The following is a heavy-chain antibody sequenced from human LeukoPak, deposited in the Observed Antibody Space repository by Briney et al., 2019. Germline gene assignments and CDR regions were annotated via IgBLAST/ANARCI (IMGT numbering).Heavy chain of an antibody. CDR2: IYHSGST. V-gene: IGHV4-38-2*02. D-gene: IGHD4-23*01. CDR1: GYSISSGYY. J-gene: IGHJ2*01. Sequence: SETLSLTCTVSGYSISSGYYWGWIRQPPGKGLEWIGIIYHSGSTYYNPSLKSRVTIAVDTSRNQFSMKLSSVTAADTAVYYCARAAYGGNWYFDLWGRGTLVTVSS. CDR3: ARAAYGGNWYFDL.